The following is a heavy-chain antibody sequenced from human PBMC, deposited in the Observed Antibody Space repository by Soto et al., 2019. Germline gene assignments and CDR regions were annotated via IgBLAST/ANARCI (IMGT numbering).Heavy chain of an antibody. CDR3: VKDTYYYDSSGYYVFDY. Sequence: QEQLVESGGGVVQPGRSLRLSCAASGLTFSRYGMHWVRQAPGKGLEWAAHISYDGSNKHYAESVKGRFTISRDRSKNTLYLQMNSLRAEDTAVYYCVKDTYYYDSSGYYVFDYWGQGTLVAVSS. CDR1: GLTFSRYG. J-gene: IGHJ4*02. CDR2: ISYDGSNK. V-gene: IGHV3-30*18. D-gene: IGHD3-22*01.